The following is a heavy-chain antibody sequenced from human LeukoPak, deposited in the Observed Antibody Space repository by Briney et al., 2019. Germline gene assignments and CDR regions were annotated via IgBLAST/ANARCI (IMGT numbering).Heavy chain of an antibody. CDR2: IYYSGST. V-gene: IGHV4-39*07. J-gene: IGHJ5*02. Sequence: SETLSLTCTVSGGSISSSSYYWGWIRQPPGKGLEWIGSIYYSGSTNYNPSLKSRVTISVDTSKNQFSLKLSSVTAADTAVYSCARGRRVVAATRGRNCFDPWGKGTLFTVSS. CDR3: ARGRRVVAATRGRNCFDP. CDR1: GGSISSSSYY. D-gene: IGHD2-15*01.